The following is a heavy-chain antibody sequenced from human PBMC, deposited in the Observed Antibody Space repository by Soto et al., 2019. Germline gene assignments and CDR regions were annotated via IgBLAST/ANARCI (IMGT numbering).Heavy chain of an antibody. Sequence: SETLSLTCTVSGASLSISTYYWSWIRQPPGKGLEWIGYIYYSGFTYYNPSLKSRVIISVDTSKNQISLKVRYVTAADTAVYFCARVTPPTADFDYWTGYYTHDYWGQGALVTVSS. V-gene: IGHV4-30-4*01. D-gene: IGHD3-3*01. CDR2: IYYSGFT. CDR3: ARVTPPTADFDYWTGYYTHDY. CDR1: GASLSISTYY. J-gene: IGHJ4*02.